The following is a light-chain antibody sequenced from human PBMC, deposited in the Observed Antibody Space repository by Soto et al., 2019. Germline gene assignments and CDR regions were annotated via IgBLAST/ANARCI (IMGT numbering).Light chain of an antibody. CDR2: DAS. Sequence: IHMPQSPSTLSACVGDRVNITCRASQGFSAWLAWYQQKPGKAPKLLISDASTLETGVTSRFSGSGSGTEFTLTISSLQPEDSATYYCQQYHDFWTFGQGTKVDIK. V-gene: IGKV1-5*01. CDR3: QQYHDFWT. J-gene: IGKJ1*01. CDR1: QGFSAW.